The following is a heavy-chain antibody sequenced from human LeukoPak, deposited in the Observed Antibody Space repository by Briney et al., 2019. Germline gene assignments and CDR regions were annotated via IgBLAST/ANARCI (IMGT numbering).Heavy chain of an antibody. J-gene: IGHJ3*02. CDR3: ARAYGSGPDI. CDR2: INPNSGGT. V-gene: IGHV1-2*02. CDR1: GHTFTGYY. D-gene: IGHD3-10*01. Sequence: ASVKVSCKASGHTFTGYYMHWVRQAPGQGLEWMGWINPNSGGTNYARKLQGRVTMTTDTSTSTAYMELRSLRSDDTAVYYCARAYGSGPDIWGQGTMVTVSS.